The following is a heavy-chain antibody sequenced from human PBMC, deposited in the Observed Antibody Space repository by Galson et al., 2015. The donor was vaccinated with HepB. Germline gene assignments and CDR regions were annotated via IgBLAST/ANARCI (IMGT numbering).Heavy chain of an antibody. J-gene: IGHJ4*02. CDR2: IWYDESNK. CDR3: ARERPATVTTGLDY. V-gene: IGHV3-33*08. D-gene: IGHD4-17*01. CDR1: GFTFSSYG. Sequence: SLRLSCAASGFTFSSYGMHWVRQAPGKGLEWVAVIWYDESNKYYADSVKGRFTISRDNSKNTLYLQMNSLRAEDTAVYYCARERPATVTTGLDYWGQGTLVTVSS.